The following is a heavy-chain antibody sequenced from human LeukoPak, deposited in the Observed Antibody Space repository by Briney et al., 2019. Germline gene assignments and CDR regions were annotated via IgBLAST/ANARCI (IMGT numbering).Heavy chain of an antibody. V-gene: IGHV3-48*01. CDR1: GFTFSSYS. Sequence: GGSLRLSCAASGFTFSSYSMNWVRQAPGKGLEWVSYISSSSSTIYYADSVKGRFTISRDNAKNSLYLQMNSLRAEDTAVYYCARDFERYYDSSGCFDYWGQGTLVTVSS. D-gene: IGHD3-22*01. CDR2: ISSSSSTI. J-gene: IGHJ4*02. CDR3: ARDFERYYDSSGCFDY.